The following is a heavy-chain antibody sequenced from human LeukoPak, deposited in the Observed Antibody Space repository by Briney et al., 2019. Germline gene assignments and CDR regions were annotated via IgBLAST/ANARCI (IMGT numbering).Heavy chain of an antibody. J-gene: IGHJ4*02. CDR1: GGSISSSSYY. CDR3: ARQHLGEGYGSLNYYFDY. CDR2: IYYSGST. Sequence: SETLSLTCTVSGGSISSSSYYWGWIRQPPGKGLEWIGSIYYSGSTYYNPSLKSRVTISVDTSKNQFSLKLSSATAADTAVYYCARQHLGEGYGSLNYYFDYWGQGTLVTVSS. V-gene: IGHV4-39*01. D-gene: IGHD3-10*01.